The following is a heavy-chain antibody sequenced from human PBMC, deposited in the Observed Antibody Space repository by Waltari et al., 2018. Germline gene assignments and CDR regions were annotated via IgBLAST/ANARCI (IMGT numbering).Heavy chain of an antibody. V-gene: IGHV1-69*02. J-gene: IGHJ3*02. D-gene: IGHD6-19*01. CDR2: IIPSLGIA. CDR3: ATSGGWGGLGI. CDR1: GGTFSSYT. Sequence: QVQLVQSGAEVKKPGSSVKVSCKASGGTFSSYTISWGRQAPGQGLEWMGKIIPSLGIANYAQKFQGRVTITADKSTSTAYMELSSLRSEDTAVYYCATSGGWGGLGIWGQGTMVTVSS.